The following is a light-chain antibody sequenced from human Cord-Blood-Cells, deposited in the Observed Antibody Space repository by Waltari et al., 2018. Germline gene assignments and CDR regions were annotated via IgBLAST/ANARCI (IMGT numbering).Light chain of an antibody. J-gene: IGKJ4*01. CDR3: QQSNHSPPLP. Sequence: EIVMTQSPATLAVYPGERATLSGRASQRVSSNLAWYQQKPGQAPRLRIYGASTRATGIPARFSGSGSAIESTLTISSLQSVAFAVYYCQQSNHSPPLPLGGAPTVAL. CDR2: GAS. CDR1: QRVSSN. V-gene: IGKV3-15*01.